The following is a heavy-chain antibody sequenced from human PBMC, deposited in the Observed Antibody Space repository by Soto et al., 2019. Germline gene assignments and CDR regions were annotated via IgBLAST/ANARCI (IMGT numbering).Heavy chain of an antibody. D-gene: IGHD5-12*01. CDR1: GYPFTSYG. CDR2: ISAYNGKR. J-gene: IGHJ3*02. CDR3: ARGRIVASIHDAFEI. V-gene: IGHV1-18*01. Sequence: QGQLLQSGDEVKTPGASVRVSCRASGYPFTSYGISWVRQAPGQGLEWVAWISAYNGKRDTAQKFQDRVTMTLDKSTDTAHMDLGDLTSADTAVYYCARGRIVASIHDAFEIWGQGTKVTVSS.